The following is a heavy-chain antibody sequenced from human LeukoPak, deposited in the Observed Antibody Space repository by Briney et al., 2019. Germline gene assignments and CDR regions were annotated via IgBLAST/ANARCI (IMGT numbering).Heavy chain of an antibody. CDR3: ARGTFHFDY. D-gene: IGHD2/OR15-2a*01. V-gene: IGHV4-59*08. J-gene: IGHJ4*02. CDR1: GGSISGYY. CDR2: IYYSGST. Sequence: PSETLSLTCTVSGGSISGYYWSWIRQPPGKGLEWMGYIYYSGSTNYNPSLKSRVTISVDTSKNQFSLKLSSVTAADTAVYYCARGTFHFDYWGQGTLDTVSS.